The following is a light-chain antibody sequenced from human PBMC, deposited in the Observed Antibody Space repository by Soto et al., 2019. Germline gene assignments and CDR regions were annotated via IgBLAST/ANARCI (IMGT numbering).Light chain of an antibody. CDR1: QSVSSSY. J-gene: IGKJ4*01. CDR3: HQYDSSPLT. V-gene: IGKV3-20*01. CDR2: GAS. Sequence: EIVLTQSPGTLSLSPGEIATLSCRASQSVSSSYLAWYQQKPGQAPRLLIYGASIRATGLPDRFSGSGSGTDFMRIIRRLEPEDFEVYYCHQYDSSPLTFGGGNKVEIK.